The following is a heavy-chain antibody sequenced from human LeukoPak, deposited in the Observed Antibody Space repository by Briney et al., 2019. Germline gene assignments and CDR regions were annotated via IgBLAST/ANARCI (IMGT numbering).Heavy chain of an antibody. CDR3: ARGGWDSSGWYFLSGDY. V-gene: IGHV4-34*01. CDR2: INHSGST. CDR1: GGSFSGYY. D-gene: IGHD6-19*01. J-gene: IGHJ4*02. Sequence: SETLSLTCAVYGGSFSGYYWSWIRQPPGKGLEWIGEINHSGSTNYNPSLKSRVTISVDTSKNQFSLKLSSVTAADTAVYYCARGGWDSSGWYFLSGDYWGQGTLVTVSS.